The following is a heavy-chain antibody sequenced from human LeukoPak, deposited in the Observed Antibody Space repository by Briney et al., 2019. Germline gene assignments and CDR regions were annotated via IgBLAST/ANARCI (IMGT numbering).Heavy chain of an antibody. Sequence: GGSLRLSCAASGFSLSSHWMSWVRQAPGKGLEWVANINQDGSARYYVDSVKGRFTTSRDNAKNSMYLQMNSLRPEDAAVYYCARWDIRGTAHQLDYWGQGTLVTVSS. CDR1: GFSLSSHW. CDR3: ARWDIRGTAHQLDY. D-gene: IGHD5-12*01. CDR2: INQDGSAR. V-gene: IGHV3-7*01. J-gene: IGHJ4*02.